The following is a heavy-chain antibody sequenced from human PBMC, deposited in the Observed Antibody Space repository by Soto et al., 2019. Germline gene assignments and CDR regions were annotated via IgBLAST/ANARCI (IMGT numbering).Heavy chain of an antibody. CDR2: ISPILGIA. V-gene: IGHV1-69*08. Sequence: QVQLVQSGAEVKKPGSSVKVSCKASGGTFSSYTISWVRQAPGQGLEWMGRISPILGIANYAQKFQGRVTITADKSTSTADMELSSLRSEYTAVYYCAIEEYYYGSGAFFDYWVQGTLVTGSS. CDR3: AIEEYYYGSGAFFDY. D-gene: IGHD3-10*01. CDR1: GGTFSSYT. J-gene: IGHJ4*02.